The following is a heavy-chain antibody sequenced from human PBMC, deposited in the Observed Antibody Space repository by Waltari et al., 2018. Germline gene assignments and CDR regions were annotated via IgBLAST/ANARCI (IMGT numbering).Heavy chain of an antibody. CDR1: GYTFTGYY. CDR3: ARDLSLQFDPMGIAVAGIDY. D-gene: IGHD6-19*01. Sequence: QVQLVQSGAEVKKPGASVKVSCRASGYTFTGYYMHWVRQAPGQGLEWMGWINPNSGGTNYAQKFQGRVTMTRDTSISTAYMELSRLRSDDTAVYYCARDLSLQFDPMGIAVAGIDYWGQGTLVTVSS. J-gene: IGHJ4*02. CDR2: INPNSGGT. V-gene: IGHV1-2*02.